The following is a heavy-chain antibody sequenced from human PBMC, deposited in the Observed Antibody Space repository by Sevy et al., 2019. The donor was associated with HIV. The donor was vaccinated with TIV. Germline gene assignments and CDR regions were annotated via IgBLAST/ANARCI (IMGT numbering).Heavy chain of an antibody. Sequence: GESLKISCKGSGYSFTTYWIAWVRQMPGKGLEWMGIIYPGDSDTRYSPSFQGQVTISADKSISTAYLQWSSLKASDTAMYYCARPDSSSWPPGVFDIWGQGTMVTVSS. CDR3: ARPDSSSWPPGVFDI. V-gene: IGHV5-51*01. D-gene: IGHD6-13*01. J-gene: IGHJ3*02. CDR2: IYPGDSDT. CDR1: GYSFTTYW.